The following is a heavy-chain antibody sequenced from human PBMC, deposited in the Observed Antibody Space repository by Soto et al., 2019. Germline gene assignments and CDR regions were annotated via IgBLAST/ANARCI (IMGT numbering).Heavy chain of an antibody. J-gene: IGHJ4*02. D-gene: IGHD5-12*01. CDR3: AKVGVEMATITPFDY. V-gene: IGHV3-23*01. Sequence: GGSLRLSCAASGFTFSSYAMSWVRQAPGKGLEWVSAIGGSGGSTYYADSVKGRFTISRDNSKNTLYLQMNSLRAEDTAVYYCAKVGVEMATITPFDYWGQGTLVTVSS. CDR2: IGGSGGST. CDR1: GFTFSSYA.